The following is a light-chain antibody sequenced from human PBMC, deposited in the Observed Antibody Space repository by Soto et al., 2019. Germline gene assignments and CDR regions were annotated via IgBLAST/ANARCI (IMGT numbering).Light chain of an antibody. Sequence: EIVMTQSPATLSVSPCEGATLSVRASQNILSNLAWYQQKPGQAPRLLIYGASTRATGIPARFSGSGSGTEFTLTISSLQSEDFEIYYCQQYNNWPITFGQGTRLEIK. V-gene: IGKV3-15*01. CDR1: QNILSN. J-gene: IGKJ5*01. CDR3: QQYNNWPIT. CDR2: GAS.